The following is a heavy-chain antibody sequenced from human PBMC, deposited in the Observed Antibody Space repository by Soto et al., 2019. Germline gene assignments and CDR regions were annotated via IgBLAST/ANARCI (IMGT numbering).Heavy chain of an antibody. V-gene: IGHV4-39*01. Sequence: PSETLSLTCTVSGGSIRSSSFYWGWIRQPPGKGLEWIGSIYYSGTTNYNPSLKSRVTISVDTSKNQFSLKLSSVTAADTAVYYCATVVTATELTGWFDPWGQGTLVTVSS. J-gene: IGHJ5*02. D-gene: IGHD2-21*02. CDR2: IYYSGTT. CDR1: GGSIRSSSFY. CDR3: ATVVTATELTGWFDP.